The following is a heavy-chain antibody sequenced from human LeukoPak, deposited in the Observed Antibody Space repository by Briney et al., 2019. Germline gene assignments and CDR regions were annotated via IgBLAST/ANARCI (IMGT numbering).Heavy chain of an antibody. CDR2: INLDGSKK. D-gene: IGHD3-10*01. CDR1: GFIFSHHW. CDR3: ARDETGGYFEN. Sequence: GGSLRLSCAPSGFIFSHHWMSWVRQAPGKGLEWVANINLDGSKKYYVDSVKGRFTISRDNAQKSLYLQMNSLRVEDTAVYYCARDETGGYFENWGQGTLVTVSS. J-gene: IGHJ4*02. V-gene: IGHV3-7*01.